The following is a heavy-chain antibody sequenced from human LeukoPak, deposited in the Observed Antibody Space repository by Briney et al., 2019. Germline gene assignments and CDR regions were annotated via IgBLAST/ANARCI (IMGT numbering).Heavy chain of an antibody. Sequence: SETLSHTCALDGGSFSGYYWSWIRQPPGKGPEWVGAIDHSGSTNYNPSLKSRVTISVDTSKNQFSLKLSSVTAADTAVYFCARGRAARGNWFDPWGQGTLVTVSS. J-gene: IGHJ5*02. CDR2: IDHSGST. CDR1: GGSFSGYY. D-gene: IGHD6-6*01. V-gene: IGHV4-34*01. CDR3: ARGRAARGNWFDP.